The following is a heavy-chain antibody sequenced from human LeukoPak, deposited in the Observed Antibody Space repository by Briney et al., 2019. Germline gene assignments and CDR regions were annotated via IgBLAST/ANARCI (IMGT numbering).Heavy chain of an antibody. V-gene: IGHV4-39*07. CDR3: ARAHEGAARHFDY. CDR1: GGSISSYY. CDR2: IYYSGST. D-gene: IGHD6-6*01. J-gene: IGHJ4*02. Sequence: PSETLSLTCTVSGGSISSYYWSWIRQPPGKGLEWIGSIYYSGSTYYNPSLKSRVTISVDTSKNQFSLKLSSVTAADTAVYYCARAHEGAARHFDYWGQGTLVTVSS.